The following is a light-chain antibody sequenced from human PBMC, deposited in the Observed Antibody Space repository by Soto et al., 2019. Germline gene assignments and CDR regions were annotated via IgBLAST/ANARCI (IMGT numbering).Light chain of an antibody. V-gene: IGKV1-5*03. Sequence: DIQMTQSPSTLSASVGDRVTITCRASQWISIWLAWYRQKPGKAPNLLIYKASSLQSGVPSRFSASGSETEFNLTISSLQPDDFATYYCLHYHSFPWTFGQGTKVDIE. J-gene: IGKJ1*01. CDR3: LHYHSFPWT. CDR1: QWISIW. CDR2: KAS.